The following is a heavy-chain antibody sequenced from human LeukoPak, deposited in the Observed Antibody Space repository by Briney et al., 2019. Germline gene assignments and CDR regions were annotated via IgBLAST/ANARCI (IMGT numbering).Heavy chain of an antibody. V-gene: IGHV1-24*01. CDR1: GYTLTELS. J-gene: IGHJ5*02. CDR2: FDPEDGET. D-gene: IGHD3-16*01. CDR3: ARGLSCRGGCPKKGHWFDP. Sequence: GASVKVSCKVSGYTLTELSMHWVRQAPGKGLEWMGGFDPEDGETIYAQKFQGRVTMTRNTSISTAYMELSSLRSEDTAVYYCARGLSCRGGCPKKGHWFDPWGQGTLVTVSS.